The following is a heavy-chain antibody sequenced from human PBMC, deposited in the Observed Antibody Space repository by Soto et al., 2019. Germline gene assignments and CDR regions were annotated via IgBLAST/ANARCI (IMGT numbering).Heavy chain of an antibody. V-gene: IGHV1-8*01. CDR1: GYTFTSYD. Sequence: QVQLVQSGAEVKKPGASVKVSCKASGYTFTSYDINWVRQATGQGLEWMGWMNPNSGNTGDEQKFQGKVTMTSNTSISTAYMELSSLRSEDTAVYYCSRGRRRFKFDYWGQGTLFTVSS. J-gene: IGHJ4*02. CDR2: MNPNSGNT. D-gene: IGHD3-10*01. CDR3: SRGRRRFKFDY.